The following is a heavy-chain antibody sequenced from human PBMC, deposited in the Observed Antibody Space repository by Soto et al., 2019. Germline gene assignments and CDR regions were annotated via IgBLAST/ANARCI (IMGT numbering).Heavy chain of an antibody. V-gene: IGHV3-23*01. Sequence: EVQLLESGGGLVQPGGSLRLSCAASGFTFSSYAMSWVRQAPGKGLEWVSAISGSGGSTYYADSVKGRFTISRDNSKNTMYLQMNSLRAEDTAVYYCAKVLHFVVVVADPTGIDYWGQGTLVTVSS. J-gene: IGHJ4*02. D-gene: IGHD2-15*01. CDR3: AKVLHFVVVVADPTGIDY. CDR1: GFTFSSYA. CDR2: ISGSGGST.